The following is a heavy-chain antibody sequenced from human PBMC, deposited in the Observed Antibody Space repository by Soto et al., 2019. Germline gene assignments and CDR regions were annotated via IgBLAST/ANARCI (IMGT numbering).Heavy chain of an antibody. CDR1: GFTVSNNY. V-gene: IGHV3-53*04. Sequence: PGGSLRLSCADSGFTVSNNYMNWVRQAPGKGLEWVSVIYSDDTTFYADSVKGRFTISRHNSKNTLYLQMNSLRAEDTAVYYCARVQLYHNDISGRPLNAFDISGQGSMVTGSS. J-gene: IGHJ3*02. CDR2: IYSDDTT. CDR3: ARVQLYHNDISGRPLNAFDI. D-gene: IGHD3-22*01.